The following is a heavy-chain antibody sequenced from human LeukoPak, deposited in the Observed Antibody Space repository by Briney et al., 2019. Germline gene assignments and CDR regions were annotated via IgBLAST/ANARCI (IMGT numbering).Heavy chain of an antibody. J-gene: IGHJ3*02. CDR3: ARDLGYYYDSSGYYDHDAFDI. CDR2: IWYDGSNK. V-gene: IGHV3-33*01. Sequence: GGSLRLSCAASGFTFSSYGMHWVRQAPGKGLEWVAVIWYDGSNKYYADSVKGRFTISRDNSKNTLYLQMNSLRAEDTAAYYCARDLGYYYDSSGYYDHDAFDIWGQGTMVTVSS. D-gene: IGHD3-22*01. CDR1: GFTFSSYG.